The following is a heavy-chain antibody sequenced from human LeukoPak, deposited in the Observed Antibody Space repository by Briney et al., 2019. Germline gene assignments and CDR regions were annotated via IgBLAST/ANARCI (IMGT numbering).Heavy chain of an antibody. CDR1: GFTFSSYA. D-gene: IGHD2-2*01. CDR3: ARSLRYCSSTSCPRTDAFDI. Sequence: GGSLRLSCAASGFTFSSYAMHWVRQAPGKGLEWVAVISYDGSNKYYADSVKGRFTISRDNSKNTLYLQMNSLRAEDTAVYYCARSLRYCSSTSCPRTDAFDIWGQGTMVTVSS. V-gene: IGHV3-30-3*01. J-gene: IGHJ3*02. CDR2: ISYDGSNK.